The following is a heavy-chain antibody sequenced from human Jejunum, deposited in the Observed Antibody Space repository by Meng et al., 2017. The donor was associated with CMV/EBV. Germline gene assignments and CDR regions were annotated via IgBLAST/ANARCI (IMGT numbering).Heavy chain of an antibody. Sequence: VSGGSISSGDYCWGWVRQPTGKGLEWIVTIYYEGDTYYSPSLESRLTISVDTSKNQFSLRLRSVTAADTAVYYCARVAVVSQRFDYWGQGTLVTVSS. D-gene: IGHD6-25*01. CDR3: ARVAVVSQRFDY. CDR2: IYYEGDT. CDR1: GGSISSGDYC. V-gene: IGHV4-39*07. J-gene: IGHJ4*02.